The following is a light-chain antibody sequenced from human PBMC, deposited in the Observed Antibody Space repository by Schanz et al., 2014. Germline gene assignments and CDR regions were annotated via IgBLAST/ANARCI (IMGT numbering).Light chain of an antibody. J-gene: IGKJ4*01. CDR1: QGVSGN. Sequence: EIVMTQSPATLSVSPGERATLSCRASQGVSGNLAWYQQKPGQAPKLLIYGASTRATGIPARFSGSGSGTEFTLTISSLQSEDFAVYYCQQYNNWPLTFGGGTKVEIK. V-gene: IGKV3-15*01. CDR2: GAS. CDR3: QQYNNWPLT.